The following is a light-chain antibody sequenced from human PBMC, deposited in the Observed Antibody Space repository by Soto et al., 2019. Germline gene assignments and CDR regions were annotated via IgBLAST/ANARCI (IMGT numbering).Light chain of an antibody. CDR3: QWYDSSQWT. Sequence: EIVLTQSPGTLSLSPGERATLSCRASQSVSSSYLAWYQQKPGQAPKFLIYGVSSRATGIPDRFSGSGSGTDFTLTISRLEPEDFAGYLCQWYDSSQWTFGQGTKVEIK. V-gene: IGKV3-20*01. CDR2: GVS. J-gene: IGKJ1*01. CDR1: QSVSSSY.